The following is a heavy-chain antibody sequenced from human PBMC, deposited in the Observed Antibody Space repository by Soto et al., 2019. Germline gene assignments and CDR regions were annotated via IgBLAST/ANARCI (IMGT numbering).Heavy chain of an antibody. V-gene: IGHV3-33*01. CDR1: GFTFSSYG. J-gene: IGHJ6*02. CDR3: ERGKNRLLGGTYYYYYGMDV. CDR2: IWYDGSNK. Sequence: QVQLVESGGGVVQPGRSLRLSCAASGFTFSSYGMHWVRQAPGKGLEWVAVIWYDGSNKYYADSVKGRFTLSRDNSNNSRYLQMVSRRAEDTAVYYCERGKNRLLGGTYYYYYGMDVWGQGTTVTVSS. D-gene: IGHD3-16*01.